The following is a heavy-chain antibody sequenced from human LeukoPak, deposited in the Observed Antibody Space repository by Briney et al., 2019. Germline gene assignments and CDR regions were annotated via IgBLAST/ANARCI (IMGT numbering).Heavy chain of an antibody. V-gene: IGHV3-30*19. CDR3: AREVLVRGVHYYGMDV. J-gene: IGHJ6*02. CDR2: ISHDGSSE. D-gene: IGHD3-10*01. CDR1: GFTFSSYG. Sequence: GGSLRLSCAASGFTFSSYGMHWVRQAPGKGLEWVAVISHDGSSEFYADSVRGRFTISRDNSKNTLYLQMNSLRVEDTAVYYCAREVLVRGVHYYGMDVWGQGTTVTVSS.